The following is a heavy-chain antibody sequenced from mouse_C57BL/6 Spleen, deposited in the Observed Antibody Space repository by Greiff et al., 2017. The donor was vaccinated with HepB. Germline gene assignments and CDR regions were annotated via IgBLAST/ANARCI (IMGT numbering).Heavy chain of an antibody. CDR3: ARRDSLLFDY. V-gene: IGHV1-42*01. J-gene: IGHJ2*01. CDR1: GYSFTGYY. CDR2: INPSTGGT. Sequence: EVKLQQSGPELVKPGASVKISCKASGYSFTGYYMNWVKQSPEKSLEWIGEINPSTGGTTYNQKFKAKATLTVDKSSSTAYMQLKSLTSEDSAVYYCARRDSLLFDYWGQGTTLTVSS. D-gene: IGHD6-1*01.